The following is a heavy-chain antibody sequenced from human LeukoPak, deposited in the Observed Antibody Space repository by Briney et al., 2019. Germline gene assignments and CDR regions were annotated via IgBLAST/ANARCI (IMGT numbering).Heavy chain of an antibody. CDR1: GFTFSSYE. CDR3: ARDPSGWYYFDY. J-gene: IGHJ4*02. V-gene: IGHV3-48*03. CDR2: ISSSGSTI. D-gene: IGHD6-19*01. Sequence: GGSLRLSCAASGFTFSSYEMNWVRQAPGKGLEWVSYISSSGSTIYYADSVKGRFTISRDNGKNSLYLQMNSLRAEDTALYYCARDPSGWYYFDYWGQGTLVTVSS.